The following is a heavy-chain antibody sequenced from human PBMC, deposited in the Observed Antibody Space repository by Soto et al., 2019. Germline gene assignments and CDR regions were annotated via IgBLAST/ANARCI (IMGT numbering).Heavy chain of an antibody. CDR3: APHVYCSGGSCHYDAFDI. CDR2: IRDSGDST. CDR1: GFIFGNYM. D-gene: IGHD2-15*01. J-gene: IGHJ3*02. Sequence: EVQLLESGGGLVQPGESLRLSCAVSGFIFGNYMMTWVRQAPGKGLEWISTIRDSGDSTDYADSVKGRFTISRDNFKNTLYLQMDSLGAEDTAVYYCAPHVYCSGGSCHYDAFDIRGQGAMVTVSS. V-gene: IGHV3-23*01.